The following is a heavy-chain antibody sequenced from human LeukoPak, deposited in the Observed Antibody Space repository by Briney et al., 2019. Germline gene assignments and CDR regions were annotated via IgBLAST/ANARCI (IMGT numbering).Heavy chain of an antibody. CDR1: GYSISSGYY. CDR3: ARGGHPNFDY. V-gene: IGHV4-38-2*02. Sequence: PSETLSLTCTVSGYSISSGYYWGWIRQPPGKGLEWIGSIYHSGSTYYNPSLKSRVTISVGTSKNQFSLKLSSVTAADTAVYYCARGGHPNFDYWGQGTLVTVSS. J-gene: IGHJ4*02. D-gene: IGHD1-26*01. CDR2: IYHSGST.